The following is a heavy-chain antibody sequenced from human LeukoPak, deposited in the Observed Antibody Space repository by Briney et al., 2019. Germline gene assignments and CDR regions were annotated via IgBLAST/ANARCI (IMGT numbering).Heavy chain of an antibody. D-gene: IGHD6-19*01. Sequence: SETLSLTCTVSGGSISSYYWSWIRQPPGKGLERVGYIYYSGNTNYNPSLKSRVTISVDTSKNQFSLKLSSVTAADTAVYYCARGNSGWYGYYFDYWGQGTLVTVSS. J-gene: IGHJ4*02. CDR2: IYYSGNT. V-gene: IGHV4-59*01. CDR1: GGSISSYY. CDR3: ARGNSGWYGYYFDY.